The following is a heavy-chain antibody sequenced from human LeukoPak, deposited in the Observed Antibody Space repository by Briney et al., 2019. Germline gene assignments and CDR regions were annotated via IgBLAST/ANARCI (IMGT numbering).Heavy chain of an antibody. CDR3: ARDSGYSYPTLGY. J-gene: IGHJ4*02. D-gene: IGHD5-18*01. CDR2: TWSDGTDK. CDR1: GFTFSSYG. V-gene: IGHV3-30*02. Sequence: GGSLRLSCAASGFTFSSYGMHWVRQAPDKGLEWVAFTWSDGTDKYYADSVKGRFTISRDNSKNTLYLQMNSLRAEDTAVYYCARDSGYSYPTLGYWGQGTLVTVSS.